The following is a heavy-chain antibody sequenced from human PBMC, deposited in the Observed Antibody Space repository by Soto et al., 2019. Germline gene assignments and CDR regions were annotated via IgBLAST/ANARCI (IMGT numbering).Heavy chain of an antibody. V-gene: IGHV1-69*13. D-gene: IGHD1-26*01. J-gene: IGHJ6*02. CDR3: TSDGGDYTLNYGMDV. CDR2: IIPIFGTA. Sequence: SVKVSCNASAVTFSSYAISWVRQAPGQGLEWMGGIIPIFGTANYAQKFQGRVTITADESTSTAYMELSSLRSEDTAVYYCTSDGGDYTLNYGMDVWGQGTTVTVSS. CDR1: AVTFSSYA.